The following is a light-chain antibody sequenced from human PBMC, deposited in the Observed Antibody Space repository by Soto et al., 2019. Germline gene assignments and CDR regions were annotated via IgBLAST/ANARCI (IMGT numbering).Light chain of an antibody. J-gene: IGKJ4*01. V-gene: IGKV4-1*01. CDR3: QQYYSTPLT. Sequence: DIVMTQSPDWLAVSLGERATIDCKSSQSVLYSSNNKNYLAWYQQKPGQPPNLLIYWSSTRESGVPDRFSGSGSGTDFTLTISSLQAEDVAVYYCQQYYSTPLTFGGGAKVDIK. CDR2: WSS. CDR1: QSVLYSSNNKNY.